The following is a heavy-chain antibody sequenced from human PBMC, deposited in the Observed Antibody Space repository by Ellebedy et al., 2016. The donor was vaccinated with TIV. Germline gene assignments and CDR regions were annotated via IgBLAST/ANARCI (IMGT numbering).Heavy chain of an antibody. CDR2: INTDGRTI. D-gene: IGHD1-26*01. CDR1: GFTFSSYW. V-gene: IGHV3-74*01. Sequence: GESLKISCAASGFTFSSYWMHWVRQAPGKGLVWVSRINTDGRTIDYADSVKGRFTISRDNAKNTLYLQMNSLRLEDTGVYFCARAGSYRFVYWGQGSLVTVSS. J-gene: IGHJ4*02. CDR3: ARAGSYRFVY.